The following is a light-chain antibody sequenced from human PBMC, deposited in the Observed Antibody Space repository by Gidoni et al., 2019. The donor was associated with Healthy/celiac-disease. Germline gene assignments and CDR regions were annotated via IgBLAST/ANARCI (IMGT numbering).Light chain of an antibody. CDR1: QTLVYSDGNTY. V-gene: IGKV2-30*01. J-gene: IGKJ1*01. Sequence: VVTTQSPLSLPVTLRQPTSISCRSSQTLVYSDGNTYLNWFQQMPGQSPRRLIYKVTNRDSGVPDRFGGSGSGADFTLKISRVEAEEVGVYCWIQGTHWPATFGQGTKVEIK. CDR2: KVT. CDR3: IQGTHWPAT.